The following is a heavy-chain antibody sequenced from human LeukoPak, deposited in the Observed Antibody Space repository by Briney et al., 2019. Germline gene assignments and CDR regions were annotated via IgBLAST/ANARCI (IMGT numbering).Heavy chain of an antibody. CDR3: AKTSYYNSSSRGFDL. D-gene: IGHD3-22*01. J-gene: IGHJ2*01. Sequence: PGGSLRLSCAASGFTVSSNYMSWVRQAPGKGLEWVSVISGSGGSTNYADSVKGRFTISRDNSKNTLHLQMNSLRAEDTAVYYCAKTSYYNSSSRGFDLWGRGTLVTVSS. V-gene: IGHV3-23*01. CDR2: ISGSGGST. CDR1: GFTVSSNY.